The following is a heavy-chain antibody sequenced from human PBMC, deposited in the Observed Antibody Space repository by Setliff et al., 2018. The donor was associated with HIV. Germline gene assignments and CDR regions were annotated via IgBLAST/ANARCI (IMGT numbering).Heavy chain of an antibody. V-gene: IGHV3-30*04. CDR2: IAYDGTNI. CDR1: GFTFSNHA. Sequence: GGSLRLSCAASGFTFSNHAMYWVRQAPGKGLEWVAVIAYDGTNIHYGDSVKGRFTISRDNSNNTLFLQMNSLRPEDTAVYYCAREDVMTGYSFDYWGQGTLVTVSS. D-gene: IGHD3-9*01. J-gene: IGHJ4*02. CDR3: AREDVMTGYSFDY.